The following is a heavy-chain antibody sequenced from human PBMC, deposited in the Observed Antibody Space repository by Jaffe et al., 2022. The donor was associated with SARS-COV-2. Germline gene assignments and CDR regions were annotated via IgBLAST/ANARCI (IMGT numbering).Heavy chain of an antibody. CDR2: ISYDGSNK. CDR3: ARGGYYDFLTGPGYFDY. J-gene: IGHJ4*02. CDR1: GFTFSSYA. D-gene: IGHD3-9*01. V-gene: IGHV3-30*04. Sequence: QVQLVESGGGVVQPGRSLRLSCAASGFTFSSYAMHWVRQAPGKGLEWVAIISYDGSNKYYADSVKGRFTISRDNSKNTLYLQMNSLRAEDTAVYYCARGGYYDFLTGPGYFDYWGQGTLVTVSS.